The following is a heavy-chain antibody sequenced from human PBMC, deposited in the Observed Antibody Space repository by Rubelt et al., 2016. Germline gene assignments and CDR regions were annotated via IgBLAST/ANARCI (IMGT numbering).Heavy chain of an antibody. J-gene: IGHJ4*02. CDR2: INAGNGST. V-gene: IGHV1-3*01. CDR3: ATGYSSGWYVAY. Sequence: QVQLVQSGAEVKKPGASVKVSCKASGYTFTSYAMHWVRQAPGQRLEWMGWINAGNGSTKYSQKFQGVVTITRDTSASTAYMELSSLRSEDTAIYYCATGYSSGWYVAYWGQGTLVTVSS. D-gene: IGHD6-19*01. CDR1: GYTFTSYA.